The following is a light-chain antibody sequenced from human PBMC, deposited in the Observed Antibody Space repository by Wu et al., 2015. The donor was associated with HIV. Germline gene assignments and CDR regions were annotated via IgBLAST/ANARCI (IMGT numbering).Light chain of an antibody. V-gene: IGKV3-11*01. J-gene: IGKJ1*01. CDR3: HQRTTWPRT. CDR1: QSVSRF. CDR2: DTS. Sequence: EIVLTQSPATLSLSPGERATLSCRASQSVSRFLAWYQHKPGQAPRVVIYDTSNRAAGISARFSGSGSGTDFTPTISSLEPEDFAVYYCHQRTTWPRTFGQGTKVEVK.